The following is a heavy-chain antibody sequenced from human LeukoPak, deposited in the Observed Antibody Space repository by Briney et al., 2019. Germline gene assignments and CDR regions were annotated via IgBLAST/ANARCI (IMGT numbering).Heavy chain of an antibody. CDR3: ARDGRHYGSGSYYNHRAFDY. J-gene: IGHJ4*01. CDR2: INHSGST. D-gene: IGHD3-10*01. V-gene: IGHV4-34*01. CDR1: GGSFSGYY. Sequence: SETLSLTCAVNGGSFSGYYWSWIRQPPGKGLEWIGEINHSGSTNYNPSLKSRVTISVDTSKNQFSLKLSSVTAADTAVYYCARDGRHYGSGSYYNHRAFDYWGQEPWSPSPQ.